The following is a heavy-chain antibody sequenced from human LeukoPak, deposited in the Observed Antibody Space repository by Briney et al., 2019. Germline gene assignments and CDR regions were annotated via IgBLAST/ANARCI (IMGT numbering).Heavy chain of an antibody. D-gene: IGHD4-17*01. CDR1: GGSISVYY. Sequence: SETLSLTCTVSGGSISVYYWTWIRQIPGKGLEWIGYIYYTGTTNYNPLFESRATISVDTSKNQFSLKLTSVTAADTAVYYCARRRGGDYGMYYYYYMDVWGKGTTVTVSS. J-gene: IGHJ6*03. CDR2: IYYTGTT. CDR3: ARRRGGDYGMYYYYYMDV. V-gene: IGHV4-59*01.